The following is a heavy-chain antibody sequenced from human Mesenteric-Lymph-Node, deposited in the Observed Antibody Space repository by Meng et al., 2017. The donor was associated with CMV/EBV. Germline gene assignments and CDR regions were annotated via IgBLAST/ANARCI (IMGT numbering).Heavy chain of an antibody. V-gene: IGHV3-21*01. CDR2: ISSSGGYI. D-gene: IGHD1-26*01. J-gene: IGHJ3*02. CDR1: GFTFSTYS. Sequence: GVLKISCAASGFTFSTYSINWVRQAPGTGLEWVSSISSSGGYIYYADSVKGRFTISRDNAKNSAYLQMNRMRAEDTAVYHCVGQATANDAFDIWGQGTLVTVSS. CDR3: VGQATANDAFDI.